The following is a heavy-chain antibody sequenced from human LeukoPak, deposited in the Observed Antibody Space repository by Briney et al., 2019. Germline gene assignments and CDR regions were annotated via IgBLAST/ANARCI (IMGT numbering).Heavy chain of an antibody. J-gene: IGHJ6*03. D-gene: IGHD6-13*01. CDR3: ARVRYSSSWYLVSYYYYMDV. CDR1: GGSISSYY. CDR2: IYYSGST. Sequence: SETLSLTCTVSGGSISSYYWSWIRQPPGKGLEWIGYIYYSGSTNYNPSLKSRVTISVDTSKNQFSLKLSSVTAADTAVYYCARVRYSSSWYLVSYYYYMDVWGKGTTVTISS. V-gene: IGHV4-59*01.